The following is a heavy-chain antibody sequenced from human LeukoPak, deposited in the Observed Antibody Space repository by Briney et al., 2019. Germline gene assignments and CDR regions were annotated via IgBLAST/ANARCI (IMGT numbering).Heavy chain of an antibody. J-gene: IGHJ4*02. CDR3: ARGYSSLDY. CDR1: GVSFSGYY. V-gene: IGHV4-34*01. D-gene: IGHD6-13*01. CDR2: INHSGST. Sequence: PSETLSLTCAVYGVSFSGYYWSWIRQPPGKGLEWIGEINHSGSTNYNPSLKCRVTISVDTSKNQFSLKLSSVTAADTAVYYCARGYSSLDYWGQGTLVTVSS.